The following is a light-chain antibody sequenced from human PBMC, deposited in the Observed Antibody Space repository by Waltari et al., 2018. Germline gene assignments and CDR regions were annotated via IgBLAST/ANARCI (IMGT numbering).Light chain of an antibody. Sequence: RASQSLTKRYLAWYQQKPGQAPRLLIYVASSRAAGIPDRFSGSGSGTDFTLTISRLEPEDFAVYYCQQYGSSVLYTFGQGTKLEIK. V-gene: IGKV3-20*01. CDR3: QQYGSSVLYT. J-gene: IGKJ2*01. CDR2: VAS. CDR1: QSLTKRY.